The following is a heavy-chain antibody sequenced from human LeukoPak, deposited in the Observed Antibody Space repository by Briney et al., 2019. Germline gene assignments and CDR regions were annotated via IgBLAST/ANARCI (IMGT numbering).Heavy chain of an antibody. CDR3: AKEAFGSSWFGY. CDR1: GFTFSSSG. J-gene: IGHJ4*02. D-gene: IGHD6-13*01. Sequence: PGGSLRLSCAASGFTFSSSGMSWVRQAPGKGLEWVSAISGSGGGTYYADSVKGRFTISRDNSKNTLYLQMNSLRAEDTAVYYCAKEAFGSSWFGYWGQGTLVTVSS. CDR2: ISGSGGGT. V-gene: IGHV3-23*01.